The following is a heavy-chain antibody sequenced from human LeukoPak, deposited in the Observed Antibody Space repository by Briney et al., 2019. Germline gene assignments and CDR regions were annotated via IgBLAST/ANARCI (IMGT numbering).Heavy chain of an antibody. J-gene: IGHJ4*02. CDR1: GGSFSGYY. Sequence: SETLSLTCAVYGGSFSGYYWSWIRQPPGKGLEWIGEINHSGSTNYNPSLKSRVTISVDTSKNQFSLKLSSVTAADTAVYYCARGGSRVTPIEMATIRFGYWGQGTLVTVSS. CDR2: INHSGST. CDR3: ARGGSRVTPIEMATIRFGY. D-gene: IGHD5-24*01. V-gene: IGHV4-34*01.